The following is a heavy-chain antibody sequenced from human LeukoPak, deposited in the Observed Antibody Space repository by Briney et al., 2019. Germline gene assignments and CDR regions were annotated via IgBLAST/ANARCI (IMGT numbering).Heavy chain of an antibody. Sequence: GASVKVSCKASGGTFSSYANSWVRQAPGQGLEWMGGIIPIFGTANYAQKFQGRVTITADKSTSTAYMELSGLRSEDTAVYYCARDPHLYCSSTSRYFNDYWGQGTLVTVSS. V-gene: IGHV1-69*06. CDR2: IIPIFGTA. D-gene: IGHD2-2*01. J-gene: IGHJ4*02. CDR3: ARDPHLYCSSTSRYFNDY. CDR1: GGTFSSYA.